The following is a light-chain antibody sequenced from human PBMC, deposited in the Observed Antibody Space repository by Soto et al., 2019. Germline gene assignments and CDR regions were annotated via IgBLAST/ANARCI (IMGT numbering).Light chain of an antibody. CDR3: QQRNDWPLT. CDR1: QNINRY. Sequence: EILLTQSPATLSLSPGERATLSCRASQNINRYLAWYQQKPGQAPRLLIYDASNRATGIPARFSGGGSGTDFTLTISSLESEDFALYYCQQRNDWPLTFGGGTKVEIK. V-gene: IGKV3-11*01. CDR2: DAS. J-gene: IGKJ4*01.